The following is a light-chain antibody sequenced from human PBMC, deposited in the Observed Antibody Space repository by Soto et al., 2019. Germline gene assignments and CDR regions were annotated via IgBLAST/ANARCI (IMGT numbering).Light chain of an antibody. CDR2: EVS. J-gene: IGLJ1*01. V-gene: IGLV2-14*01. Sequence: QSALTQPASVSGSPGQSITISCTGTSSDVGGYTYVSWYQQHPGKAPEIIIYEVSNRPSGVSNRFSCSKSGNTASLTISGLQAEDEADYYCSSYTSNRPPYVFGTGTKLTVL. CDR3: SSYTSNRPPYV. CDR1: SSDVGGYTY.